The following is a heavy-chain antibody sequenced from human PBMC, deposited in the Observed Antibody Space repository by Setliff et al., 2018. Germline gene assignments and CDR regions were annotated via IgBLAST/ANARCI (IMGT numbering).Heavy chain of an antibody. CDR3: ARTGTYRYFDY. J-gene: IGHJ4*02. V-gene: IGHV4-39*01. Sequence: PSETLSLTCTVSGGSINSGSYYWAWIRQPPGKGLEWIGRIYYRGDTYYNASLKSRLTLSVDTSKNQVSLNLRSVTAADTAVYYCARTGTYRYFDYWGQGTQVTVSS. CDR1: GGSINSGSYY. CDR2: IYYRGDT. D-gene: IGHD1-1*01.